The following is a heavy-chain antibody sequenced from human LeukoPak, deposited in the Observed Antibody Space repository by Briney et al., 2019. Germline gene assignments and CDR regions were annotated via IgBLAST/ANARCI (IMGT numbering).Heavy chain of an antibody. Sequence: SETLSLTCTLSGGSHCLYFGRCMRHPPGRAVVWIGYIYYSENPNYNPSLKSRVTISVDPSKNQFSLKLNSVTAAATAVYYCARKVVGYWYLDLWGRGTLVTVSS. CDR2: IYYSENP. CDR3: ARKVVGYWYLDL. J-gene: IGHJ2*01. CDR1: GGSHCLYF. V-gene: IGHV4-59*08. D-gene: IGHD3-22*01.